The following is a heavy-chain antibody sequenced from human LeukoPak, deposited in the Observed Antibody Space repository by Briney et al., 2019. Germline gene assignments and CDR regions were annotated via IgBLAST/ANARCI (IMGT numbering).Heavy chain of an antibody. CDR1: GYTFTSYD. Sequence: ASVKVSCKASGYTFTSYDINWVRQATGQGLEWMGWMNPNSGNTGYAQKFQGRVTMTRNTPISTAYMELSSLRSEDTAVYYCASGDNWNYGRRLNFDYWGQGTLVTVSS. D-gene: IGHD1-7*01. CDR2: MNPNSGNT. CDR3: ASGDNWNYGRRLNFDY. V-gene: IGHV1-8*01. J-gene: IGHJ4*02.